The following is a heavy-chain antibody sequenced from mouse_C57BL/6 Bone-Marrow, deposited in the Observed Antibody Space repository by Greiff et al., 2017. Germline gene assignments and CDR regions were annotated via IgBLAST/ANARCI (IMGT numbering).Heavy chain of an antibody. CDR2: IYIGNGYT. V-gene: IGHV1-58*01. D-gene: IGHD2-5*01. Sequence: EVQGVESGAELVRPGSSVKMSCKTSGYTFTSYGINWVKQRPGQGLEWIGYIYIGNGYTEYNEKFKGKATLTSDTSSRTAYMQLSSLTSEDSAIYFCARENPYYSNYVGVSWFAYWGQGTLVTVSA. CDR3: ARENPYYSNYVGVSWFAY. J-gene: IGHJ3*01. CDR1: GYTFTSYG.